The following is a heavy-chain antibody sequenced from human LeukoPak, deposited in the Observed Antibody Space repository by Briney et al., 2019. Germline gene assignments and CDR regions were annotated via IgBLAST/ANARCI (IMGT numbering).Heavy chain of an antibody. CDR3: AKDNWLT. Sequence: QPGGSLRLSCAASGFTFSSYGMRWVRQAPGKGLEWVAVISYDGSNKYYADSVKGRFTISRDNSKNTLYLQMSSLRAEDTAVYYCAKDNWLTWGQGTLVTVSS. D-gene: IGHD3-16*01. CDR1: GFTFSSYG. V-gene: IGHV3-30*18. J-gene: IGHJ5*02. CDR2: ISYDGSNK.